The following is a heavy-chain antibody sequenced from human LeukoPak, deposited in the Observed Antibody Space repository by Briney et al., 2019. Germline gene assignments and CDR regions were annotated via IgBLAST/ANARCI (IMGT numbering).Heavy chain of an antibody. Sequence: SETLSHTCTVSGGSISSGGYYWSWIRQHPGKGLEWIGYIYYSGSTYYNPSLKSRVTISVDTSKNQFSLKLSSVTAADTAVYYCARGGVPWYFDLWGRGTLVTVSS. CDR3: ARGGVPWYFDL. V-gene: IGHV4-31*03. CDR1: GGSISSGGYY. D-gene: IGHD1-1*01. J-gene: IGHJ2*01. CDR2: IYYSGST.